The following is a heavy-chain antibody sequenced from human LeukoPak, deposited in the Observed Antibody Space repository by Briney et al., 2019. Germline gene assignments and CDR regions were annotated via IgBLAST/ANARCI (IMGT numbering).Heavy chain of an antibody. CDR1: GFTFSSFA. J-gene: IGHJ3*02. D-gene: IGHD6-13*01. CDR3: AIAAAATEAFDI. Sequence: PGGSLRLSCSASGFTFSSFAMHWVRQAPGERLEYVSAISSDGGGTYYADSVKGRFTISRDNSKNTLYLQMSSLRAEDTAVYYCAIAAAATEAFDIWGQGTMVTVSS. CDR2: ISSDGGGT. V-gene: IGHV3-64D*06.